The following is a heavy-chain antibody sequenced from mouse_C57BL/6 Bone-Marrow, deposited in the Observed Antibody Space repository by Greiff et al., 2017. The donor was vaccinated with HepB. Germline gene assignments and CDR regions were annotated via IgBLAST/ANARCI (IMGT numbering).Heavy chain of an antibody. D-gene: IGHD1-1*01. CDR2: ISYDGSN. Sequence: EVQLQQSGPGLVKPSQSLSLTCSVPGYSITSGYYWNWIRQFPGNKLEWMGYISYDGSNNYNPSLKNRISITRDTSKNQFFLKLNSVTTEDTATYYCARDPLYYGSSVDWYFDVWGTGTTVTVSS. J-gene: IGHJ1*03. CDR1: GYSITSGYY. CDR3: ARDPLYYGSSVDWYFDV. V-gene: IGHV3-6*01.